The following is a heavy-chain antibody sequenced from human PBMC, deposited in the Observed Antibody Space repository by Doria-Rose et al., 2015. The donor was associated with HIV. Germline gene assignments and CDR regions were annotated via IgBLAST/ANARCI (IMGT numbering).Heavy chain of an antibody. CDR1: GFSFESYA. CDR3: AKAPIIGPKYYFYMDV. Sequence: VQPVQSGGGLVQPGRSLRLSCVGSGFSFESYAMHWVRLAPGKSLEWVAGISCDSGARGNADSVDDRFTISRDNAKKSVYLEMSSLRPEDTAFYYCAKAPIIGPKYYFYMDVWGKGTSVSVSS. D-gene: IGHD3-3*01. CDR2: ISCDSGAR. J-gene: IGHJ6*03. V-gene: IGHV3-9*01.